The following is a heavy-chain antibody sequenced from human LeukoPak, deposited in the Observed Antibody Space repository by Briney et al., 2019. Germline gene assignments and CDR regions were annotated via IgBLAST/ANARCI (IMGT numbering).Heavy chain of an antibody. CDR3: TRDGGLVTDFDY. V-gene: IGHV3-30-3*01. Sequence: GGSLRLSCAASTFIFGGYAMHWVRQAPGKGLEWVAVVSKDGNIKQYADSVKGRFTISRDNSKSTLYLQMNSLKIEDTAVYYCTRDGGLVTDFDYWGQGTLVTVSS. J-gene: IGHJ4*02. CDR2: VSKDGNIK. D-gene: IGHD2-21*02. CDR1: TFIFGGYA.